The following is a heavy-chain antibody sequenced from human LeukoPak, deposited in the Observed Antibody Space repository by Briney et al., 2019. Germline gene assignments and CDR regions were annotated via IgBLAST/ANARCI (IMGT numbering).Heavy chain of an antibody. V-gene: IGHV3-23*01. CDR3: ANLGKHGLYGDHGRGNY. D-gene: IGHD4-17*01. Sequence: GGSLRLSCAASGFTFSSYAMSWVRQAPGKGLEWVSAISGSGGSTYYADSVKGRFTISRDNSKNTLYLQMNSLRAEDTAVYYCANLGKHGLYGDHGRGNYWGQGTLVTVSS. CDR1: GFTFSSYA. CDR2: ISGSGGST. J-gene: IGHJ4*02.